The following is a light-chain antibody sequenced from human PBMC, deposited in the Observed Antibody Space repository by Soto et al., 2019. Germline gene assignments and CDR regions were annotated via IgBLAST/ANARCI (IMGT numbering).Light chain of an antibody. Sequence: EIVLTQSPGTLSLSPGERATLSCRASQSVSSSYLAWYQQKPGQAPRLLIYGASSRATGIPDRFSGSGSGTDFTLTISRLEPEDFAVYHCQQYGRSPLTFGGGTKVESK. CDR1: QSVSSSY. CDR3: QQYGRSPLT. CDR2: GAS. V-gene: IGKV3-20*01. J-gene: IGKJ4*01.